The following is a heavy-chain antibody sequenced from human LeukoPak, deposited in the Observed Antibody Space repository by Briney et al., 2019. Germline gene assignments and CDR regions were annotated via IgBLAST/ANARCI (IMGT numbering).Heavy chain of an antibody. V-gene: IGHV1-69*04. CDR3: ASNPTFLGVVTAALDY. CDR1: GGTFSSYA. CDR2: IIPILGIA. J-gene: IGHJ4*02. D-gene: IGHD2-21*02. Sequence: ASVKVSCKASGGTFSSYAISWVRQAPGQGLGWRGRIIPILGIANYAQKFQGRVTITADKSTSTAYMELSSLRSEDTAVYYCASNPTFLGVVTAALDYWGQGTLVTVSS.